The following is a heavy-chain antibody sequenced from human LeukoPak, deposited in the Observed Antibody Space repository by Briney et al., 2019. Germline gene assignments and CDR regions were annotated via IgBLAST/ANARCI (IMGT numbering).Heavy chain of an antibody. CDR3: ATHRIAVATIDN. CDR1: GGSISSSSYY. D-gene: IGHD6-19*01. J-gene: IGHJ4*01. V-gene: IGHV4-39*01. Sequence: SETLSLTCTVSGGSISSSSYYWGWIRQPPGKGLEWIGEINHSGSTNYNPSLKSRVTISVDTSKNQFSLKVKPVTATDTALYFCATHRIAVATIDNWGQGTLVTVSS. CDR2: INHSGST.